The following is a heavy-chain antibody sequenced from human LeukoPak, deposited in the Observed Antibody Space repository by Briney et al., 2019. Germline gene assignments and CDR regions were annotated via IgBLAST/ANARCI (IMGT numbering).Heavy chain of an antibody. CDR2: IYYSGST. Sequence: SETLSLTCTVSGGSISSHYWSWIRQPPGKGLEWIGYIYYSGSTNYNPSLKSRVTISVDTSKNQFSLKLSSVTAADTAVYYCARMGDDFWSGYPDDYYYMDVWGKGTTVTVSS. CDR3: ARMGDDFWSGYPDDYYYMDV. CDR1: GGSISSHY. J-gene: IGHJ6*03. V-gene: IGHV4-59*11. D-gene: IGHD3-3*01.